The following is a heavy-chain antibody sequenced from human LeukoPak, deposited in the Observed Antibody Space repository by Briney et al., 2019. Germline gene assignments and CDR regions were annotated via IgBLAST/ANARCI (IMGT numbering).Heavy chain of an antibody. CDR3: ARVRIPYSSRPYYYYMDV. Sequence: ASVKVSCKASGYTFTSYGIIWVRQAPGQGLEWMGWISAYNGNTNYAQKLQGRVTMTTDTSTSTAYMELRSLRSDDTAVYYCARVRIPYSSRPYYYYMDVWGKGTTVTVSS. V-gene: IGHV1-18*01. J-gene: IGHJ6*03. D-gene: IGHD6-13*01. CDR1: GYTFTSYG. CDR2: ISAYNGNT.